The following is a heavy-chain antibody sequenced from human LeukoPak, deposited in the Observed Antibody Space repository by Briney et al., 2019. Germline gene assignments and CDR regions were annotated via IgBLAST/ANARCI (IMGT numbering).Heavy chain of an antibody. CDR1: GGSISSSSYY. CDR3: ARGKYYDFWSGYFAAGPYGMDV. J-gene: IGHJ6*02. Sequence: LETLSLTCTVSGGSISSSSYYWGWIRQPPGKGLEWIGSIYYSGSTYYNPSLKSRVTISVDTSKNQFSLKLSSVTAADTAVYYCARGKYYDFWSGYFAAGPYGMDVWGQGTTVTVSS. V-gene: IGHV4-39*01. D-gene: IGHD3-3*01. CDR2: IYYSGST.